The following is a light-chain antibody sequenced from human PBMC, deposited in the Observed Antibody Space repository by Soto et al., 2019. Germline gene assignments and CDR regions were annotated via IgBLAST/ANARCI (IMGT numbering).Light chain of an antibody. CDR1: QSVSSSY. CDR2: GAS. Sequence: ITHSPVTLSLSTWERATLSFSASQSVSSSYLAWYQQKPGQAPRLLIYGASTRATGVPARFSGSGSGTEFTLTISSLQSEDFAVYYCQQYNNWPRTFGQGTKV. J-gene: IGKJ1*01. V-gene: IGKV3-15*01. CDR3: QQYNNWPRT.